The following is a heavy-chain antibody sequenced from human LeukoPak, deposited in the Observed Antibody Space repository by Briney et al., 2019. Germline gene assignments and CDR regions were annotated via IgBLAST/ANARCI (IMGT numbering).Heavy chain of an antibody. J-gene: IGHJ4*02. Sequence: GGSLRLSCAASGFTFSSYSMNWVRQAPGKGLEWVAYIGSSGSPIYYADSVKGRFTISRDNAKNSLYLQMNSLRDEDTAVYYCVRDPDALDFWGQGTPVTVSS. V-gene: IGHV3-48*02. CDR1: GFTFSSYS. CDR2: IGSSGSPI. CDR3: VRDPDALDF.